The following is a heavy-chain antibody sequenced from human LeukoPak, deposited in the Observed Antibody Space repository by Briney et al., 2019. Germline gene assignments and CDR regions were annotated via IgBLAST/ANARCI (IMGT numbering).Heavy chain of an antibody. CDR2: ISYDGSNK. CDR3: ARERDTTRRGFDY. Sequence: PGGSLRLSCAASGFTFSSYAMHWVRQAPGKGLEWVAVISYDGSNKYYADSVKGRFTISRDNSKNTLYLQMNSLRAEDTAVYYCARERDTTRRGFDYWGQGTLVTVSS. V-gene: IGHV3-30-3*01. CDR1: GFTFSSYA. D-gene: IGHD3-16*02. J-gene: IGHJ4*02.